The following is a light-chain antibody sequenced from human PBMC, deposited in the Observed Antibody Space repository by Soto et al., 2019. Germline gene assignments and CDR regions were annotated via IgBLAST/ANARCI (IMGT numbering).Light chain of an antibody. CDR3: QHYGSSTGWT. V-gene: IGKV3-20*01. CDR1: QSVSNNY. CDR2: GAS. Sequence: EIVLTQSPGTLSLSPGERATLSCRASQSVSNNYLAWYQQKPGQAPRLLIYGASSRATGIPDRFSGSGSGTDFTLTNSRLEPEDFAVYYCQHYGSSTGWTFGQGTKVEIK. J-gene: IGKJ1*01.